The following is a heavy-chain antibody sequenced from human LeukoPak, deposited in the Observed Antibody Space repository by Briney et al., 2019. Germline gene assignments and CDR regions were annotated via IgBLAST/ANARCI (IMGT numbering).Heavy chain of an antibody. CDR1: GGSFSGYY. Sequence: SETLSLTCAVYGGSFSGYYWSWIRQPPGKGLEWIGEINHSGSTNYNPSLMSRVTISVDTSKNQFSLKLSSVTAADTAVYYCARGSLAVGYYWGQGTLVTVSS. V-gene: IGHV4-34*01. CDR3: ARGSLAVGYY. CDR2: INHSGST. D-gene: IGHD6-19*01. J-gene: IGHJ4*02.